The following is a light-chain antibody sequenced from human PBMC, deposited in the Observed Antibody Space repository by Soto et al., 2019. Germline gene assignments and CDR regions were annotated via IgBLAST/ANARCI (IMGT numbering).Light chain of an antibody. CDR2: GAS. CDR1: QSIRRY. CDR3: QQSYTTPYT. V-gene: IGKV1-39*01. J-gene: IGKJ2*01. Sequence: DIQMTQSPSSLSASVGDRVTITCRARQSIRRYLNWYHQKPGKTPQLLIYGASNLQSGAPSRFTGSGSGTHVTLTISSLQPEDFATYSCQQSYTTPYTFGQGTKLEIK.